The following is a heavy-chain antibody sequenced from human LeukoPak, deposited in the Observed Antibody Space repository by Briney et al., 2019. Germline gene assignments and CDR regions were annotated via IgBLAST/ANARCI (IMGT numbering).Heavy chain of an antibody. CDR2: IFDGDKT. CDR1: GISVSSKY. D-gene: IGHD6-19*01. CDR3: ARDPVAAT. Sequence: GGSLRLACAASGISVSSKYMSWVRQAPGKGLDWVSVIFDGDKTYYVDSVKGRFTISRDNSKNTLYLQMNSLRAEDTAVYYCARDPVAATWGQGTLVTVSS. J-gene: IGHJ4*02. V-gene: IGHV3-53*01.